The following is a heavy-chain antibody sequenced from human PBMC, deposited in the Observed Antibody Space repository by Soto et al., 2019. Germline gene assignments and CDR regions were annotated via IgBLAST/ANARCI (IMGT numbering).Heavy chain of an antibody. D-gene: IGHD3-16*01. CDR1: GGSIGSYY. V-gene: IGHV4-59*01. J-gene: IGHJ6*02. Sequence: SETLSLTCNVSGGSIGSYYWNWLRQPAGKGLEWIGYVYYTGSTNYNPSLEGRATISVDSSKNQVSLNLRSVTPADSATYYCARAITDHYGMDVWGQGITVTVSS. CDR2: VYYTGST. CDR3: ARAITDHYGMDV.